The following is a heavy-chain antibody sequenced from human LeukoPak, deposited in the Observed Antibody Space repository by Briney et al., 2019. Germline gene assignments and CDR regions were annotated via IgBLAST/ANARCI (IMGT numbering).Heavy chain of an antibody. V-gene: IGHV3-7*03. CDR1: GFTFSSYW. D-gene: IGHD6-13*01. CDR2: INQGGGEK. J-gene: IGHJ4*02. CDR3: ARAQQQLVHDPPPALDY. Sequence: PGGSLRLSCVASGFTFSSYWMTWVRQAPGKGLEWVANINQGGGEKNYVDFVKGRFTISRDNAQQSLFLQMSSLRAEDTAVYYCARAQQQLVHDPPPALDYWGQGTLVTVSS.